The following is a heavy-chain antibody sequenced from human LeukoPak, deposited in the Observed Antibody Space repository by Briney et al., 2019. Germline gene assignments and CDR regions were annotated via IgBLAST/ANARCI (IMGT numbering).Heavy chain of an antibody. V-gene: IGHV1-18*01. J-gene: IGHJ3*02. CDR1: GYMFDTFG. D-gene: IGHD3-22*01. CDR3: ARDYYESSGSTFDTFDI. CDR2: ISGYNART. Sequence: ASVKVSCKASGYMFDTFGISWVRQAPGQGLEWMGWISGYNARTNYAQKVKGRVTMTTDTSTSTVYVELRNLRSDDTAKYYCARDYYESSGSTFDTFDIWGQGTMVIVSS.